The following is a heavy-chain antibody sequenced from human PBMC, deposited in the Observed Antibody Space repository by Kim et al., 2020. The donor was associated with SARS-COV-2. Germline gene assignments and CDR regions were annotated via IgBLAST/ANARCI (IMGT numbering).Heavy chain of an antibody. CDR3: ARAAFPNRDYFDY. V-gene: IGHV4-4*02. CDR2: IYHSGST. D-gene: IGHD7-27*01. J-gene: IGHJ4*02. CDR1: GGSISSSNW. Sequence: SETLSLTCAVSGGSISSSNWWSWVRQPPGKGLEWIGEIYHSGSTNYNPSLKSRVTISVDKSKNQFSLKLSSVTAADTAVYYCARAAFPNRDYFDYCGQGTLVTVSS.